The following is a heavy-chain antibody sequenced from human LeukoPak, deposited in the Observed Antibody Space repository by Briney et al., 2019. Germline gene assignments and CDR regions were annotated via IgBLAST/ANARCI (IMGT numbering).Heavy chain of an antibody. CDR2: ISGSGGST. CDR1: GFIFSSYA. CDR3: AKGDYVWGSYRYTSFDY. V-gene: IGHV3-23*01. J-gene: IGHJ4*02. D-gene: IGHD3-16*02. Sequence: EGSLRLSCEGSGFIFSSYAMTWVRQAPGKGLEWDSAISGSGGSTYYADSVKGRFTISRDNSKNTLYLQMNSLRAEDTAVYYCAKGDYVWGSYRYTSFDYWGQGTLVTVSS.